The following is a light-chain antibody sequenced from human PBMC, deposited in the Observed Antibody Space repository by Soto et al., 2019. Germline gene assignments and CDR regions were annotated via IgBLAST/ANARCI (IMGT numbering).Light chain of an antibody. Sequence: QSALTQPASVSGSPGQSITISCTGTSSDAGSYNLVSWYQQHPGTAPKLIIYEGSKRPSGVSHRFSGSKSGNTASLTISGLQAEDEAGYYCCSYTGSSTSWVFGGGTQLTVL. V-gene: IGLV2-23*01. J-gene: IGLJ3*02. CDR2: EGS. CDR1: SSDAGSYNL. CDR3: CSYTGSSTSWV.